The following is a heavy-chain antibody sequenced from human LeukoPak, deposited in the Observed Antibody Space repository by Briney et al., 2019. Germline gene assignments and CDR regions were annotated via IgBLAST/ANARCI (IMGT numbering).Heavy chain of an antibody. Sequence: SETLSLTCTVSGGSISSSSYYWGWIRQPPGKGLEWIGSIDYSGSTYYNPSLKSRVTISVDTSKNQFSLKLSSVTAADTAVYYCARDLGIAVAKTISTWFDPWGQGTLVTVSS. CDR3: ARDLGIAVAKTISTWFDP. J-gene: IGHJ5*02. V-gene: IGHV4-39*01. D-gene: IGHD6-19*01. CDR1: GGSISSSSYY. CDR2: IDYSGST.